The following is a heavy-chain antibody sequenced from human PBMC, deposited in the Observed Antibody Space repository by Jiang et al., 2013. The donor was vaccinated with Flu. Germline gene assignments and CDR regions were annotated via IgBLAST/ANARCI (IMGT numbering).Heavy chain of an antibody. Sequence: FQGHVTISADKSISTAYLQWSSLKASDTAMYYCARHVGRDDSWFDAFDIWGQGTMVTVSS. V-gene: IGHV5-10-1*01. D-gene: IGHD6-13*01. CDR3: ARHVGRDDSWFDAFDI. J-gene: IGHJ3*02.